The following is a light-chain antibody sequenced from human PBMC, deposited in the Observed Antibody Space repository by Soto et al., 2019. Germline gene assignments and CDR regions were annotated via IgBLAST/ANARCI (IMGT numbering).Light chain of an antibody. CDR1: QSVSSSY. Sequence: EIVLTQSPGTLSLSPGERATLSCRASQSVSSSYLAWYQQKPGQAPRLLIYGASSRATGIPDRFSGSGSGTDFTINITIMEPEDFAVYYCQQYGSSPMYTFGQGTKLEIK. CDR3: QQYGSSPMYT. CDR2: GAS. J-gene: IGKJ2*01. V-gene: IGKV3-20*01.